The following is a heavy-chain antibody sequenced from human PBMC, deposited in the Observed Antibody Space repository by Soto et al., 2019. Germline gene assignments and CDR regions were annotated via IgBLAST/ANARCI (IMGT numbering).Heavy chain of an antibody. J-gene: IGHJ6*02. Sequence: GGSLRLSCAASGFTFSSYAMSWVRQAPGKGLEWVSAISGSGGSTYYADSVKGRFTISRDNSKNTLYLQMNSLRAEDTAVYYCAKDMDGVGYYYDSSGYGGVVMAYYYGMDVWGQGTTVTVSS. CDR2: ISGSGGST. D-gene: IGHD3-22*01. V-gene: IGHV3-23*01. CDR1: GFTFSSYA. CDR3: AKDMDGVGYYYDSSGYGGVVMAYYYGMDV.